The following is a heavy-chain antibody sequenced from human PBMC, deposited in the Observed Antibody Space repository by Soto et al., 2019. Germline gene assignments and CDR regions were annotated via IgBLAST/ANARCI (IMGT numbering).Heavy chain of an antibody. Sequence: QVQLVQSGAEVKKPGASVKVSCKASGYTFTDYYIHWVRQAPGQGLEWMGWINPNSGGTNYAQKFPGWFTMTRDTSISTGYMELSTLRSDDTPVYFCARFNPLNALDIWGQGTIVTVSS. CDR2: INPNSGGT. CDR1: GYTFTDYY. CDR3: ARFNPLNALDI. J-gene: IGHJ3*02. V-gene: IGHV1-2*04.